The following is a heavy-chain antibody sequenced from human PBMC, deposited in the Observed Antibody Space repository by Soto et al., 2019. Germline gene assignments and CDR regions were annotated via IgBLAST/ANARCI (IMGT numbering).Heavy chain of an antibody. CDR2: ISSSSSYI. CDR1: GFTSSSYS. J-gene: IGHJ3*02. V-gene: IGHV3-21*01. D-gene: IGHD3-22*01. Sequence: GGSLRLSXAASGFTSSSYSMNWVRQAPGKGLEWVSSISSSSSYIYYADSVKGRFTISRDNAKNSLYLQMNSLRAEDTAVYYCARAVFGDSSGYYYGWAFDIWGQGTMVTVSS. CDR3: ARAVFGDSSGYYYGWAFDI.